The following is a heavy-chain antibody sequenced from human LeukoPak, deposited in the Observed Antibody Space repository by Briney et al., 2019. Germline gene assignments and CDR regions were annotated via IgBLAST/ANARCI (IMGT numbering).Heavy chain of an antibody. Sequence: GGSLRLSCAASGLTFSSYGMSWVRQAPGKGLEWVSAIGGRDGSTYYADSVKGRFTISRDNSKNTLYVQMNSLRAEDTAVYYCAKGHYYGLGSLDYWGQGTLVTVSS. CDR3: AKGHYYGLGSLDY. J-gene: IGHJ4*02. V-gene: IGHV3-23*01. D-gene: IGHD3-10*01. CDR1: GLTFSSYG. CDR2: IGGRDGST.